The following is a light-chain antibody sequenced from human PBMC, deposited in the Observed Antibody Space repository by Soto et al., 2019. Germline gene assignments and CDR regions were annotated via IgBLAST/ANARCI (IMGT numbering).Light chain of an antibody. CDR3: HVWDSSSEHV. CDR2: DDS. V-gene: IGLV3-21*02. Sequence: SYELTQPPSLSVAPGQTARITCGGNNIGSKSVHWYQQKPGQAPVLVVDDDSDWPSGIPERFSGSNSGNTATLTISRVEAGDEADYFCHVWDSSSEHVFGTGTKVTVL. J-gene: IGLJ1*01. CDR1: NIGSKS.